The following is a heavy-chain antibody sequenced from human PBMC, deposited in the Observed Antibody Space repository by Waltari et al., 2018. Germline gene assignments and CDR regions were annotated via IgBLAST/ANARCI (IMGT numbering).Heavy chain of an antibody. V-gene: IGHV1-8*02. CDR1: GDTFTSYD. D-gene: IGHD2-15*01. Sequence: QLQLVHSGAVVKNPGPSVKVSCKASGDTFTSYDINWVRQATGPGLDWMGWMNPNSGNTGYAQKFQGRVTMTRNTSISTAYMELSSLRSEDTAVYYCARGRSGGSWDWFDPWGQGTLVTVSS. CDR2: MNPNSGNT. CDR3: ARGRSGGSWDWFDP. J-gene: IGHJ5*02.